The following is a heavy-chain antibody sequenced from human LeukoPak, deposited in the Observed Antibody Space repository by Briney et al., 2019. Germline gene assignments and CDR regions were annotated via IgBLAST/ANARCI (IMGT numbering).Heavy chain of an antibody. D-gene: IGHD2-2*02. J-gene: IGHJ6*02. V-gene: IGHV3-33*01. CDR2: IWYDGSNK. CDR3: ARDAYCSSTSCYSDFEYYYYYGMDV. Sequence: GGSLRLSCAASGFTFSSYGMHWVRQAPGKGLEWVAVIWYDGSNKYYADSVKGRFTISRDNSKNTLYLQMNSLRAEDTAVYYCARDAYCSSTSCYSDFEYYYYYGMDVWGQGTTVTVSS. CDR1: GFTFSSYG.